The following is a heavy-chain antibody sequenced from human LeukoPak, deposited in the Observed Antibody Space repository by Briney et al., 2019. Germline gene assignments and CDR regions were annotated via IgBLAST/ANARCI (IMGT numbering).Heavy chain of an antibody. CDR2: IYYTGST. V-gene: IGHV4-59*08. J-gene: IGHJ4*02. D-gene: IGHD6-13*01. CDR1: GGSISSLY. CDR3: AKNSGFSSSWYMHY. Sequence: SETLSLTCSVSGGSISSLYWSWIRQPPGKGLEWIGYIYYTGSTNYNPSLKSRVTMFVDMSKNQFSLRLSSVTAADTAVYYCAKNSGFSSSWYMHYWGQGNMVTVSS.